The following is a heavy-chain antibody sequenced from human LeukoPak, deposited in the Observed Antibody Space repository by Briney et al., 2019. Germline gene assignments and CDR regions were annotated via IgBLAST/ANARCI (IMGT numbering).Heavy chain of an antibody. CDR2: IDYSGCT. J-gene: IGHJ4*02. CDR3: ASDDY. CDR1: GGSISSSSYY. V-gene: IGHV4-39*01. Sequence: SETLSLTCTVSGGSISSSSYYWGWIRQPPGKGLEWIGSIDYSGCTYYNPSPKSRVNISVDTSKNQFSLKLSSVTAADTAVYYCASDDYWGQGTLVTVSS.